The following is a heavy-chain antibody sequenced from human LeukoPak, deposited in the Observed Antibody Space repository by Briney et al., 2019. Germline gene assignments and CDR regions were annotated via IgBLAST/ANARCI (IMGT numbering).Heavy chain of an antibody. V-gene: IGHV3-23*01. D-gene: IGHD6-19*01. CDR1: GFTFSSYA. Sequence: KPGGSLRLSCAASGFTFSSYAMSWVRQAPGKGLEWVSAISGSGGSTYYADSVKGRFTISRDNSKNTLYLQMNSLRAEDTAVYYCAKDSRLDSGGWYLYFDFWGQGTLVTVSS. J-gene: IGHJ4*02. CDR3: AKDSRLDSGGWYLYFDF. CDR2: ISGSGGST.